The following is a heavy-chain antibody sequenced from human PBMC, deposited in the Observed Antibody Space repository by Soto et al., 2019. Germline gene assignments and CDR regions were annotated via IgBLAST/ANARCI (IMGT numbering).Heavy chain of an antibody. J-gene: IGHJ4*02. V-gene: IGHV3-21*01. CDR3: ARDSKLSGNFFTSDY. D-gene: IGHD1-26*01. CDR2: ISSGSSYI. CDR1: GFSLSTYG. Sequence: QLVESGGGLVKPGGSLRLSCAASGFSLSTYGMNWVRQAPGKGLEWVSSISSGSSYIYYADSVKGRFTISRDNAKNSLYLQMNSLRVDDMAVYYCARDSKLSGNFFTSDYWGRGTLVTVSS.